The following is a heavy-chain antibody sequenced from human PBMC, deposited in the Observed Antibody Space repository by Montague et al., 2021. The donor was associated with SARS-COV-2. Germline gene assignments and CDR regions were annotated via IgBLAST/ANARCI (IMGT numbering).Heavy chain of an antibody. D-gene: IGHD3-22*01. CDR2: FDPEDGET. V-gene: IGHV1-24*01. J-gene: IGHJ3*01. CDR1: GYSITELH. CDR3: ATESAPGVGVVVIYAFEF. Sequence: SVKVSCKVSGYSITELHMHWVRQAHGKGLEWMGNFDPEDGETIYAQKFQGRVTMTEDTSTDTAYLELNNLRYEDTAVYFCATESAPGVGVVVIYAFEFWGQGTMVTVSS.